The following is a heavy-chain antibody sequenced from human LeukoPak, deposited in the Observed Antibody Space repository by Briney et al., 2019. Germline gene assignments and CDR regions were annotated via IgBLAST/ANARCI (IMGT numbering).Heavy chain of an antibody. D-gene: IGHD2/OR15-2a*01. CDR1: GFTFSSYG. Sequence: GGSLRLSFAASGFTFSSYGMHWVRQAPGKGLEWGAVISYDGSNKYYADSVKGRFTISRDNSKNTLYLQMNSLRAEDTAVYYCAKDRQPPGPSETFSRSLDYWGQGTLVTVSS. J-gene: IGHJ4*02. CDR3: AKDRQPPGPSETFSRSLDY. V-gene: IGHV3-30*18. CDR2: ISYDGSNK.